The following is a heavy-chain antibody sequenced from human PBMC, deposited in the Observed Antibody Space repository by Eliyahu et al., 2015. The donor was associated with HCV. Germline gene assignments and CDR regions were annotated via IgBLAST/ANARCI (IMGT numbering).Heavy chain of an antibody. V-gene: IGHV3-23*01. Sequence: EVQLLESGGGLVQPGGXXRLSCAASGFXFSRYXXXWVRQAPGXGLEWVSAISGXGGSTYYADSVKGRFTISRDNSKNTLYLQMNSXRAEDTAVYYCAKDDMSVVVTAIHWYFDLWGRGTLVTVSS. D-gene: IGHD2-21*02. CDR3: AKDDMSVVVTAIHWYFDL. J-gene: IGHJ2*01. CDR1: GFXFSRYX. CDR2: ISGXGGST.